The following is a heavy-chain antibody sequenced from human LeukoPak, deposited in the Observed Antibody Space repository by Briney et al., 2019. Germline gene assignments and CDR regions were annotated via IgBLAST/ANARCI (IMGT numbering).Heavy chain of an antibody. CDR1: GFTFSSYW. CDR3: ARVVKGYYYGMDV. J-gene: IGHJ6*02. V-gene: IGHV3-7*01. Sequence: GGSLRLSCAASGFTFSSYWMSWVRQAPGKGLEWVANIKQDGSEKYYVDSVKGRFTISRDNAKNSLYLQMNSLRAEDTAVYYCARVVKGYYYGMDVWGQGTTVTVSS. CDR2: IKQDGSEK.